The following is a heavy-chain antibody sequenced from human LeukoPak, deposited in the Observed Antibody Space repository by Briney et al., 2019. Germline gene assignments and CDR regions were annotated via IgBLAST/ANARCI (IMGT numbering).Heavy chain of an antibody. CDR3: ARGGLQYCSGGSCYNAHHNWFDP. CDR2: INPNSGGT. J-gene: IGHJ5*02. Sequence: GASVKVSCKASGYTFTGYYMHWVRQAPGQGLEWMGWINPNSGGTNYAQKFQGWVTMTRDTSISTAYMELSRLRSDDTAVYYCARGGLQYCSGGSCYNAHHNWFDPWGQGTLVTVSS. D-gene: IGHD2-15*01. CDR1: GYTFTGYY. V-gene: IGHV1-2*04.